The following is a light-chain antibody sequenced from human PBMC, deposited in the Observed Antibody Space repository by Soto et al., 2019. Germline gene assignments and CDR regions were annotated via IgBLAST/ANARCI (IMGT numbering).Light chain of an antibody. J-gene: IGLJ1*01. CDR1: SSDVGGYKY. CDR3: FSYTSRTAYV. CDR2: EVS. Sequence: QSALTQPASVSGSPGQSITISCTGTSSDVGGYKYVSWYQLHPGKAPKLMIYEVSNRPSGISNRFSASKSGNTASLTISGLQDEEQADYSCFSYTSRTAYVFGTRTKVTV. V-gene: IGLV2-14*01.